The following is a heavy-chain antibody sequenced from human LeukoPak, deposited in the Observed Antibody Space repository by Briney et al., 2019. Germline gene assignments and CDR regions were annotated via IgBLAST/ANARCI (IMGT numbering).Heavy chain of an antibody. CDR3: ARGSIAEFDY. Sequence: GGSLRLSCAASGFTFSSYSMNWVRQAPGKGLEWVSSISSSSSYIYYADSVKGRFTISRDNAKNSLYLQMSSLRAEDTAVYYCARGSIAEFDYWGQGTLVTVSS. CDR2: ISSSSSYI. V-gene: IGHV3-21*01. CDR1: GFTFSSYS. D-gene: IGHD6-13*01. J-gene: IGHJ4*02.